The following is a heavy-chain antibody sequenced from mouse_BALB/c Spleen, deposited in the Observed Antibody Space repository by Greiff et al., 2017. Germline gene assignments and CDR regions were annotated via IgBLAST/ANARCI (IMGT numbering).Heavy chain of an antibody. CDR2: ISNGGGST. CDR1: GFTFSSYT. CDR3: ARHDGITMRGRTYYAMDY. Sequence: EVHLVASGGGLVQPGGSLKLSCAASGFTFSSYTMSWVRQTPEKRLEWVAYISNGGGSTYYPDTVKGRFTISRDNAKNNLYLQMSSLKSEDTAMYYNARHDGITMRGRTYYAMDYWGQGTSVTVSS. D-gene: IGHD1-1*02. J-gene: IGHJ4*01. V-gene: IGHV5-12-2*01.